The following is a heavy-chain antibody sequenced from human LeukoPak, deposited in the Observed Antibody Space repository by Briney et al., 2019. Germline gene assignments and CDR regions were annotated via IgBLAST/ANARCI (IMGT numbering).Heavy chain of an antibody. CDR1: GYSISSGYY. CDR2: IYHSGST. J-gene: IGHJ4*02. CDR3: ARQRWVKVGATLDY. Sequence: PSETLSLTCAVSGYSISSGYYWGWIRQPPGKGLEWIGSIYHSGSTYYNPSLKSRVTISVDTSKNQFSLKLSSVTAADTAVYYCARQRWVKVGATLDYWGQGTLVTVSS. D-gene: IGHD1-26*01. V-gene: IGHV4-38-2*01.